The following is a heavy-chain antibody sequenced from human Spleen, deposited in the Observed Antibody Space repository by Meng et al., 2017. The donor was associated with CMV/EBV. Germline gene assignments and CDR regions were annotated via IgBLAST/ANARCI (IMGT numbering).Heavy chain of an antibody. D-gene: IGHD3-10*01. J-gene: IGHJ4*02. Sequence: GGSLRLSCVASGFTFDDYSMHWVRQAPGKGLEWVSGINWNSVRIDYVDSVKGRFTISRDNAKKSLYLQINSPRPEDTAFYYCAKGGPDYNGWHYFDFWGQGALVTVSS. CDR3: AKGGPDYNGWHYFDF. CDR1: GFTFDDYS. V-gene: IGHV3-9*01. CDR2: INWNSVRI.